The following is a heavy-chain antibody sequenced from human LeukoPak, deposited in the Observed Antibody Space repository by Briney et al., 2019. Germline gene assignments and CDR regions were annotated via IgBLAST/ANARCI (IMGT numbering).Heavy chain of an antibody. CDR1: GFTFSSYS. J-gene: IGHJ4*02. CDR2: ISSSSSYI. D-gene: IGHD3-22*01. V-gene: IGHV3-21*01. Sequence: PGGSPRLSCAASGFTFSSYSTNWVRQAPGKGLEWVSSISSSSSYIYYADSVKGRFTISRDNAKNSLYLQMNSLRAEDTAVYYCARDLSGGYNPIMSYWGQGTLVTVSS. CDR3: ARDLSGGYNPIMSY.